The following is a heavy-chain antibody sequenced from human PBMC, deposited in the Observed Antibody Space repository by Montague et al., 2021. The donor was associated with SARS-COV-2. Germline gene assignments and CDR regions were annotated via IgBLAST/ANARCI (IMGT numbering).Heavy chain of an antibody. J-gene: IGHJ6*02. Sequence: CAISGDSVSSNNAAWNWIRQSPSRGLEWLGRTYYRSKWYNDYAVSVKSRITISPDTSKNQFSLQLNSVTPEDTAVYYCARGIWFGELLTGYYYYGMDVWGQGTTVTVSS. CDR1: GDSVSSNNAA. V-gene: IGHV6-1*01. CDR3: ARGIWFGELLTGYYYYGMDV. D-gene: IGHD3-10*01. CDR2: TYYRSKWYN.